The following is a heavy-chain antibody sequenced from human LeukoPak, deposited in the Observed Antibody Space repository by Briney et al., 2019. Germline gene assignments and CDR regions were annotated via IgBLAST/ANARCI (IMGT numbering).Heavy chain of an antibody. CDR1: GFSFSSYG. J-gene: IGHJ4*02. V-gene: IGHV3-23*01. CDR2: ITGSGGNT. CDR3: AVDWYDSSGYGTFDY. D-gene: IGHD3-22*01. Sequence: GGSLRLSCAASGFSFSSYGMSWVRQGPGKGLEWVSTITGSGGNTDYADSVKGRFTISRDNSKNTLYLQMHSLRAEDTAVYYCAVDWYDSSGYGTFDYWGQGTLATVSS.